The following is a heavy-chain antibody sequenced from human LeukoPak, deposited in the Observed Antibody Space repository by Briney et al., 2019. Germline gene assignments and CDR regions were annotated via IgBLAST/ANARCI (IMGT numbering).Heavy chain of an antibody. CDR1: GFTFSSYS. CDR3: ARAYDSSGYWVGALAPHRPDDAFDI. Sequence: PGGSLRLSCAASGFTFSSYSMNWVRQAPGKGLEWVSSISSSSSYIYYADSVKGRFTISRDNAKNSLYLQMNSLRAEDTAVYYCARAYDSSGYWVGALAPHRPDDAFDIWGQGTMVTVSS. J-gene: IGHJ3*02. CDR2: ISSSSSYI. V-gene: IGHV3-21*01. D-gene: IGHD3-22*01.